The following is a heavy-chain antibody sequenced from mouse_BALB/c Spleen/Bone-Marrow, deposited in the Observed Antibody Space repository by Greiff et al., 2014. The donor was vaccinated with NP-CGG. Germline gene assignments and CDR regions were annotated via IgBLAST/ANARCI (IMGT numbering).Heavy chain of an antibody. CDR2: INSGGTNT. Sequence: EVNLVESGGDLVYPGGSLKLSCAASGFTFSSYGMSWVRQTPDTRLEWVATINSGGTNTYYPDSMKGRFNISRDNAKNTLYLQMSSLRSEDTAMYYCTRRGIYDERTAMDYWGRGTSVTVSS. CDR1: GFTFSSYG. J-gene: IGHJ4*01. D-gene: IGHD2-12*01. CDR3: TRRGIYDERTAMDY. V-gene: IGHV5-6*02.